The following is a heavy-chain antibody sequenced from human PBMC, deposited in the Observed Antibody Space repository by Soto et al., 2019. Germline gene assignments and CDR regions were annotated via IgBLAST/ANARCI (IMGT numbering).Heavy chain of an antibody. Sequence: QVQLQESGPGLVKPSGTLSLTCAVSGGSISTSNWWSWVRQPPGKGLEWIGEVYRTGSTNYNPSLESRLTISVDKSQNQCSLKRTSVTAADTAVYYCARARATIAAAAIFDCWGQGTLVTVSS. CDR1: GGSISTSNW. J-gene: IGHJ4*02. D-gene: IGHD6-13*01. CDR2: VYRTGST. CDR3: ARARATIAAAAIFDC. V-gene: IGHV4-4*02.